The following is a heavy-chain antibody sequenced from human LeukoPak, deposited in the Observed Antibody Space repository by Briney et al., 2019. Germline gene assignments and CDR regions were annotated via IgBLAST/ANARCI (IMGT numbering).Heavy chain of an antibody. J-gene: IGHJ4*02. CDR1: GGSISSYY. D-gene: IGHD2-2*01. Sequence: SETLSLTCTVSGGSISSYYWSWIRQPPGKGLEWIGYIYFSGSTNYNPSLKSRVTISLDTSKNQFSLELSSVTAADTAVYYCARAAQSSTTHFDYWGQGTLVTVSS. V-gene: IGHV4-59*08. CDR3: ARAAQSSTTHFDY. CDR2: IYFSGST.